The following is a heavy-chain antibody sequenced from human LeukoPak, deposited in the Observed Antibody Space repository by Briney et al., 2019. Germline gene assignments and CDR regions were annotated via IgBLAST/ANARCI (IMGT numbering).Heavy chain of an antibody. CDR2: TSSSDPGT. CDR3: ARNARGLFDY. CDR1: GFPLSSYA. D-gene: IGHD3-10*01. J-gene: IGHJ4*02. Sequence: QLGGSLRLSCAASGFPLSSYAMSWVRQGPGKGLEWVAATSSSDPGTYHADSVRGRFTISRDNAKNSLYLQMNSLRAEDTAVYYCARNARGLFDYWGQGTLVTVSS. V-gene: IGHV3-23*01.